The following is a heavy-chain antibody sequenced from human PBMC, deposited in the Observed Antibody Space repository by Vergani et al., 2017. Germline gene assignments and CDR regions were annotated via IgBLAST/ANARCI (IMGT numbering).Heavy chain of an antibody. CDR1: GGSISSSNW. CDR3: ARGLGTTVTPIDY. Sequence: QVQLQESGPGLVKPSGTLSLTCAVSGGSISSSNWWSWVRQPPGKGLEWIGRIYTSGSTNYNPSLKSRVTISVDTSKNQFSLKLSSVTAADTAVYYCARGLGTTVTPIDYWGQGTLVTVSS. J-gene: IGHJ4*02. D-gene: IGHD4-17*01. V-gene: IGHV4-4*02. CDR2: IYTSGST.